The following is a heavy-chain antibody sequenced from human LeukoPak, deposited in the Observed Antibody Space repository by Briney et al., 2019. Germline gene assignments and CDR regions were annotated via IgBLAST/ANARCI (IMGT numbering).Heavy chain of an antibody. J-gene: IGHJ4*02. D-gene: IGHD6-13*01. CDR1: GGTFSSYA. CDR2: IIPIFGTA. CDR3: AREGSSSWSTPLDY. Sequence: SVKVSCKASGGTFSSYAITWVRQAPGQGLEWMGGIIPIFGTANYAQKFQGRVTITADESTSTAYMELSSLRSDDTAVYYCAREGSSSWSTPLDYWGQGTLVTVSS. V-gene: IGHV1-69*01.